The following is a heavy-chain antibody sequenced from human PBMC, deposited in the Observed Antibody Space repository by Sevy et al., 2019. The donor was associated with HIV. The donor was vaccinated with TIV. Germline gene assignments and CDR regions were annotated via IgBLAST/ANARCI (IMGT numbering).Heavy chain of an antibody. CDR3: AKLPVTRAGGPDFDY. Sequence: GGSLRLSCAASGFTFSSYVMSWVRQAPGGGLEWVSGIIGRGDNTYYADSVKGSLTISRDNSKNTLYLQMNSLGAEDTAVYYCAKLPVTRAGGPDFDYWGQGTLVTVSS. D-gene: IGHD2-15*01. CDR2: IIGRGDNT. V-gene: IGHV3-23*01. CDR1: GFTFSSYV. J-gene: IGHJ4*02.